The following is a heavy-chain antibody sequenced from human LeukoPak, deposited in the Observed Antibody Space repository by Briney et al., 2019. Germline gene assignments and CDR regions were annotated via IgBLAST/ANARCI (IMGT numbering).Heavy chain of an antibody. D-gene: IGHD6-13*01. V-gene: IGHV4-59*01. CDR3: ARRSSSWKSWFDP. J-gene: IGHJ5*02. Sequence: SETLSLTCTVSGGSIDSNSWTWIRQPPGKGLEWIGYIYYSGTTNYNPSLKSRVTMSVDMSKNQFSLKLSFVTAADTAVYYCARRSSSWKSWFDPWGQGTLVTVSS. CDR1: GGSIDSNS. CDR2: IYYSGTT.